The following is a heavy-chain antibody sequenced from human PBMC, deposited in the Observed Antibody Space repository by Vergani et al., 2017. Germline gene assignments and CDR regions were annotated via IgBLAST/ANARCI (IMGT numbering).Heavy chain of an antibody. CDR1: GATFRSNT. CDR2: IIPVLGKT. D-gene: IGHD2-21*02. V-gene: IGHV1-69*08. Sequence: QVQLVQSGAEVKKPGSSVKVSCKASGATFRSNTISWVRQVPGQGLEWMGRIIPVLGKTKYAQDFQGRLTITADTSTSTAYMELTSLRSQDTAVYYCARDPRGYGGDREDYCYGMDVWGQGTTVTVSS. J-gene: IGHJ6*02. CDR3: ARDPRGYGGDREDYCYGMDV.